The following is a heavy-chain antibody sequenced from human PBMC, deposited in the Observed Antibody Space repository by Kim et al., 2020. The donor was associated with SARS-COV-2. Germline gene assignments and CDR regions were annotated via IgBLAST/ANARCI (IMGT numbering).Heavy chain of an antibody. CDR3: ARDPRITIFGVSPYYYYGMDV. Sequence: ASVKVSCKASGYTFTSYAMHWVRQAPGQRLEWMGWINAGYGNTKYSQKFQGRVTITRDTSASTAYMELSSLRSEDTAVYYCARDPRITIFGVSPYYYYGMDVWGQGTTVTVSS. CDR2: INAGYGNT. CDR1: GYTFTSYA. V-gene: IGHV1-3*01. D-gene: IGHD3-3*01. J-gene: IGHJ6*02.